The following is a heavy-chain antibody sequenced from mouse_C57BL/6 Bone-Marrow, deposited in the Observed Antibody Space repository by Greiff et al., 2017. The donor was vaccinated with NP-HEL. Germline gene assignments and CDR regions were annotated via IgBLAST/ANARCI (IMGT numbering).Heavy chain of an antibody. CDR1: GFTFSSYA. Sequence: DVHLVESGGGLVKPGGSLKLSCAASGFTFSSYAMSWVRQTPEKRLEWVATISDGGSYTYYPDNVKGRFTISRDNAKNNLYLQMSHLKSEDTAMYYCARGGCAYWGQGTLVTVSA. D-gene: IGHD3-3*01. J-gene: IGHJ3*01. V-gene: IGHV5-4*01. CDR3: ARGGCAY. CDR2: ISDGGSYT.